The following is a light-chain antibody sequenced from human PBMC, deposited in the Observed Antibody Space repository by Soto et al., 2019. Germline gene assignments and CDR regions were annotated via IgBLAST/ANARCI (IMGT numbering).Light chain of an antibody. CDR2: GNS. V-gene: IGLV1-40*01. Sequence: SVLAQPPSVSGAPGQRVTIPCTGSSSNTGAGYDVHWYQHVPGTVRRLLIFGNSNRPSGVPDRFSGSASGPSAFLAITGLQAEDEADYLCQSYDNSLSGSGVFGTGTKVTVL. CDR3: QSYDNSLSGSGV. J-gene: IGLJ1*01. CDR1: SSNTGAGYD.